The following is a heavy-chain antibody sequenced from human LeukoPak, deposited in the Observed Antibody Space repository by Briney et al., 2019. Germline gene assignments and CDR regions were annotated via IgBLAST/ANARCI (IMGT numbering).Heavy chain of an antibody. V-gene: IGHV3-53*01. CDR3: ASGFAQYYDILTGYYTPRY. Sequence: GSLRLSCAASGFTVSSNYMSWVRQAPGKGLEWVSVIYSGGSTYYADSVKGRFTISRDNSKNTLYLQMNSLRAEDTAVYYCASGFAQYYDILTGYYTPRYWGQGTLVTVSS. CDR1: GFTVSSNY. D-gene: IGHD3-9*01. J-gene: IGHJ4*02. CDR2: IYSGGST.